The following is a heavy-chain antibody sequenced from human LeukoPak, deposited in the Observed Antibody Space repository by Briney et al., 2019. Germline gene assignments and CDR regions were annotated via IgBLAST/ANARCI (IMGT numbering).Heavy chain of an antibody. Sequence: GRSLRLSCAASGFTFSSYAMHWVRQAPGKGLEWVAVISYDGSNKYYADSVKGRFTISRDNSKNTLYLQMNSLRAEDTAVYYCARQLHSSSWSSSHWLDPWGQGTLVTVSS. V-gene: IGHV3-30*04. CDR3: ARQLHSSSWSSSHWLDP. D-gene: IGHD6-13*01. J-gene: IGHJ5*02. CDR1: GFTFSSYA. CDR2: ISYDGSNK.